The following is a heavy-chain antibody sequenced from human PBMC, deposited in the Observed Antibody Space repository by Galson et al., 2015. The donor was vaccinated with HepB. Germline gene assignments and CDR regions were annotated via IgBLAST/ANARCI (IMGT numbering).Heavy chain of an antibody. J-gene: IGHJ6*02. D-gene: IGHD3-3*01. V-gene: IGHV3-33*01. CDR1: GFSFNSSG. CDR3: ARDRGKYYDFWSDYRVNGDYNYGMDV. Sequence: SLRLSCAASGFSFNSSGMHWVRQAPGKGLEWVAVIWFDGRNKYYADSVKGRFTISRDNSKNTLSLQMNSLRVEDTAVYYCARDRGKYYDFWSDYRVNGDYNYGMDVWGQGTTVTVSS. CDR2: IWFDGRNK.